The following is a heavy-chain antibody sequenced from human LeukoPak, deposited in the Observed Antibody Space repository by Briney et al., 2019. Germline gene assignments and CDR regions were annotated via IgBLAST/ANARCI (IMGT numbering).Heavy chain of an antibody. D-gene: IGHD2-2*01. J-gene: IGHJ6*03. V-gene: IGHV4-39*07. CDR1: GGSISSSSYY. Sequence: SETLSLTCTVSGGSISSSSYYWGWIRQPPGKGLEWIGSIYYSGSTYYNPSLKSRVTISVDTSKNQFSLKLSSVTAADTAVYYCARESGISAVPNYYYMDVWGKGTTVTVSS. CDR3: ARESGISAVPNYYYMDV. CDR2: IYYSGST.